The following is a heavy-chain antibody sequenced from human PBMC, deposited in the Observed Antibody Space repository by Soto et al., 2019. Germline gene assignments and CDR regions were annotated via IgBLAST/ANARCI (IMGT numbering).Heavy chain of an antibody. V-gene: IGHV1-3*01. CDR3: ARMSLYGDYDFDY. Sequence: ASVKVSCKASGYTFTSYAMHWVRQAPGQRLEWMGWINAGNGNTKYSQKFQGRVTITRDTSASTAYMELSSLRSEDTAVYYCARMSLYGDYDFDYWGQGTLVTVPQ. CDR2: INAGNGNT. J-gene: IGHJ4*02. CDR1: GYTFTSYA. D-gene: IGHD4-17*01.